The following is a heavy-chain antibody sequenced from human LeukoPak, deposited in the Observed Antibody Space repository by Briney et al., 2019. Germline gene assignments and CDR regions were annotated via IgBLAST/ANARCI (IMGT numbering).Heavy chain of an antibody. CDR3: ARVLSRGYSGYDLWNYYYYYMDV. CDR2: IYSGGST. CDR1: GFTFSSYA. Sequence: GGSLRLSCAASGFTFSSYAMSWVRQAPGKGLEWVSVIYSGGSTYYADSVKGRFTISRDNSKNTLYLQMNSLRAEDTAVYYCARVLSRGYSGYDLWNYYYYYMDVWGKGTTVTVSS. D-gene: IGHD5-12*01. J-gene: IGHJ6*03. V-gene: IGHV3-53*01.